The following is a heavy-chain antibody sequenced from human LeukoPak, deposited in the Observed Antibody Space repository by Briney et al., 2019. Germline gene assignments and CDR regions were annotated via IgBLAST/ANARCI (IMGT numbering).Heavy chain of an antibody. V-gene: IGHV4-30-4*08. CDR2: IYYSGST. CDR1: GGSISSGDYY. D-gene: IGHD6-13*01. J-gene: IGHJ3*02. CDR3: ARDRAAAGYDAFDI. Sequence: PSETLSLTCTVSGGSISSGDYYWSWIRQPPGKGLEWIGYIYYSGSTYYNPSLKSRVTISVDTSKNQFSLKLSSVTAADTAVYYCARDRAAAGYDAFDIWGQGTMVTVSS.